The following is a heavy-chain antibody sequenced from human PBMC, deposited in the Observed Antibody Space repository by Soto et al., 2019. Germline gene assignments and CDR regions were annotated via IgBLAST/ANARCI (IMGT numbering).Heavy chain of an antibody. Sequence: QVQLVESGGGVVQPGRSLRLSCAASGFTFSSYAMHWVRQAPGKGLEWVAVISYDGSNKYYADSVKGRFTISRDNSKNTLYLQMNSLRAEDTAVYYCARVLHYYDSSGYYYEDAFDIWGQGTMVTVSS. CDR3: ARVLHYYDSSGYYYEDAFDI. CDR2: ISYDGSNK. V-gene: IGHV3-30-3*01. D-gene: IGHD3-22*01. CDR1: GFTFSSYA. J-gene: IGHJ3*02.